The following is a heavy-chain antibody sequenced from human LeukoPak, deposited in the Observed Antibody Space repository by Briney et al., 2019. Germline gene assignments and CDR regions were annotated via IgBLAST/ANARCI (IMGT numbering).Heavy chain of an antibody. CDR2: INTDSNYM. CDR3: ARRYCTSTNCYAMDV. D-gene: IGHD2/OR15-2a*01. Sequence: TGGSLRLSCAASGFTFSSYAMAWVRQAPGRGLEWVSSINTDSNYMYYADSVKGRFTISRDNAKNSLFLQMSSLRAEDTAVYSCARRYCTSTNCYAMDVWGKGTTVTVSS. J-gene: IGHJ6*04. CDR1: GFTFSSYA. V-gene: IGHV3-21*01.